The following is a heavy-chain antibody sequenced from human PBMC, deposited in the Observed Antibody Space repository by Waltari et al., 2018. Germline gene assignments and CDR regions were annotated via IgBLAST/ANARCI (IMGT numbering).Heavy chain of an antibody. V-gene: IGHV1-69*08. J-gene: IGHJ6*02. CDR3: ARDEGDTGYYYGMDV. Sequence: QVQLVQSGAEVKKPGSSVKVSCKASGGTFSSYTISWVRQAPGQGLEWMGRSIPILGIANYAQKFKGRVTITADKSTSTAYMELSSLRSEDTAVYYCARDEGDTGYYYGMDVWGQGTTVTVSS. D-gene: IGHD3-16*01. CDR2: SIPILGIA. CDR1: GGTFSSYT.